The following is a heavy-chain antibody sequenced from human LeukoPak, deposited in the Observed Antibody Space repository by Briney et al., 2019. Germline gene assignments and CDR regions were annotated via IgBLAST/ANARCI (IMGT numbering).Heavy chain of an antibody. V-gene: IGHV1-2*02. CDR1: GYTFTGYY. CDR3: ARVGHGTTNAFDI. CDR2: INPNSGGT. Sequence: ASVKVSCKASGYTFTGYYMHWVRQAPGQRLEWMGWINPNSGGTNYAQKFQGRVTMTRDTSISTAYMELSRLRSDDTAVYYCARVGHGTTNAFDIWGQGTMVTVSS. J-gene: IGHJ3*02. D-gene: IGHD1-7*01.